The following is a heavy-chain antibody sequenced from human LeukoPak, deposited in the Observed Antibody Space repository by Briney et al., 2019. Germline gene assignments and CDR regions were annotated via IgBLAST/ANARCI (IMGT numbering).Heavy chain of an antibody. CDR1: GYTFTGYY. CDR2: INPNSGGT. CDR3: ARGHDSSGYYPNWFDP. D-gene: IGHD3-22*01. J-gene: IGHJ5*02. Sequence: ASVKVSCKASGYTFTGYYLHWVRQAPGQGLEWMGWINPNSGGTNYAQKFQGRVTMTRDTSINTAYMELSSLTFDDTAVYYCARGHDSSGYYPNWFDPWGQGTLVAVSS. V-gene: IGHV1-2*02.